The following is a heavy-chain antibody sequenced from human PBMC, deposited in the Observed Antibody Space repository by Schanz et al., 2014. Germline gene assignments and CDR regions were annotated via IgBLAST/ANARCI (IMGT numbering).Heavy chain of an antibody. CDR2: IKEDGSKK. CDR3: ARDSRYCTGVDCKGVAFDL. J-gene: IGHJ3*01. V-gene: IGHV3-7*01. Sequence: DVQLVESGGGLVQPGGSLRLSCAASGFTFTGHWMSWVRQAPGKGLEWVANIKEDGSKKYYVDSVRGRFTISRDNAKNSLYLQLNSLTAEDTAVYHCARDSRYCTGVDCKGVAFDLWGQGTLVTVSS. D-gene: IGHD2-8*02. CDR1: GFTFTGHW.